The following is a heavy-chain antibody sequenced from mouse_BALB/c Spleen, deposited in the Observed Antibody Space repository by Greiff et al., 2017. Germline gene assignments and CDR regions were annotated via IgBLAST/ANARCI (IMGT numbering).Heavy chain of an antibody. D-gene: IGHD2-14*01. CDR2: IRTKANGYTT. CDR1: GFTFTDYY. J-gene: IGHJ1*01. V-gene: IGHV7-3*02. Sequence: EVHLVESGGGLVQPGGSLRLSCAASGFTFTDYYMSWVRQPPGKALEWLGFIRTKANGYTTEYSAPVKGRFTISRDNSQSILYLQMNTLRAEDSATYYCARDREYDCWYFDVWGAGTTVTVSA. CDR3: ARDREYDCWYFDV.